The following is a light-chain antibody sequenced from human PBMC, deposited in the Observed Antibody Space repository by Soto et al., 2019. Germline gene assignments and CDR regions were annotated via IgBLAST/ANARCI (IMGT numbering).Light chain of an antibody. CDR1: QGIRTN. J-gene: IGKJ3*01. Sequence: DIQMTQSPSSMSASAGDRVTITCRASQGIRTNLAWYQQKPGEVPKLLIYAASTLQSGVPSRFSGSGSGTDFTLTISSLQREDVATYYCQKYFSVPFTFGPGTKVVIK. CDR2: AAS. CDR3: QKYFSVPFT. V-gene: IGKV1-27*01.